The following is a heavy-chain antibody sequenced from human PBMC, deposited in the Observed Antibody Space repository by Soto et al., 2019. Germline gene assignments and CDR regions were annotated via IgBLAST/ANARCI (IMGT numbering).Heavy chain of an antibody. CDR2: ISGSGGST. V-gene: IGHV3-23*01. D-gene: IGHD2-2*01. CDR3: AKDGVVPAAIFYYYYGMDV. J-gene: IGHJ6*02. Sequence: GGSLRLSCAASGFTFSSYAMSWVRQAPGKGLEWVSAISGSGGSTYYADSVKGRFTISRDNSKNTLYLQMNSLRAEDTAVHYCAKDGVVPAAIFYYYYGMDVWGQGTTVTVSS. CDR1: GFTFSSYA.